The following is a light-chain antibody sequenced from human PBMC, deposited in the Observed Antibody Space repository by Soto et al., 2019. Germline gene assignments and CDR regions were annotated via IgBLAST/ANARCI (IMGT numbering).Light chain of an antibody. V-gene: IGLV2-11*01. J-gene: IGLJ2*01. Sequence: QSVLTQPRSVSESPGQSVTISCTGTSSDVGGYNYVSWYQQHPGKAPKLMIYDVSKRPSGVPDRFSGSKSGNTASLTISGLQAEDEADYYCCSYAGSLHVVFGGGTKLTVL. CDR2: DVS. CDR1: SSDVGGYNY. CDR3: CSYAGSLHVV.